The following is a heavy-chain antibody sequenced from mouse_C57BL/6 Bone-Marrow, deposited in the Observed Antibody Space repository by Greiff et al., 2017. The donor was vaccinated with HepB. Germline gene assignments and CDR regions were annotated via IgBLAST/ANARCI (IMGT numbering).Heavy chain of an antibody. D-gene: IGHD2-4*01. CDR3: ARTRGLGRAFDD. J-gene: IGHJ2*03. CDR2: IHPNSGST. V-gene: IGHV1-64*01. Sequence: QVQLQQPGAELVKPGASVKLSCKASGYTFTSYWMHWVKQRPGQGLEWIGMIHPNSGSTNYNEKFKSKVTLTVDKSSSTAYMQLSSLPSADSAVYYCARTRGLGRAFDDWGQGSRVTVSS. CDR1: GYTFTSYW.